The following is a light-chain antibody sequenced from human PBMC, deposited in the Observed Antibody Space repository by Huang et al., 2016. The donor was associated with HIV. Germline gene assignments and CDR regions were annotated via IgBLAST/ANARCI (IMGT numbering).Light chain of an antibody. J-gene: IGKJ3*01. Sequence: DIVMTQSPDSLPVSLGERATINCKSSQSVLYSSNNKNYLAWYQQRPGQPPKLLIYWASTRESGVSDRFSGSGSGTDFTLTISSLQAEDVAVYYCQQYYSAPTFGPGTKVEIK. CDR2: WAS. CDR3: QQYYSAPT. V-gene: IGKV4-1*01. CDR1: QSVLYSSNNKNY.